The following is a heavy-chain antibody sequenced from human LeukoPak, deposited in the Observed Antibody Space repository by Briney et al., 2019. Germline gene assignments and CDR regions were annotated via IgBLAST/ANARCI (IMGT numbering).Heavy chain of an antibody. CDR1: GFTFSSYS. Sequence: PGGSLRLSCAAAGFTFSSYSMNWVRQAPGKGLEWVSYISSGSSTIYYGDPVKGRFTVSRDNAKNSLYLQMNSLRAEDTAVYYCARDVRDPEIDYWGQGTLVTVSS. CDR2: ISSGSSTI. CDR3: ARDVRDPEIDY. V-gene: IGHV3-48*04. D-gene: IGHD2-8*01. J-gene: IGHJ4*02.